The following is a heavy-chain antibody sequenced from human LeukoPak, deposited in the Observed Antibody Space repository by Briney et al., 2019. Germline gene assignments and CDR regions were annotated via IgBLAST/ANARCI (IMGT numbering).Heavy chain of an antibody. D-gene: IGHD3-16*01. CDR2: IYYSGST. J-gene: IGHJ4*02. V-gene: IGHV4-31*03. CDR3: ARDRRLGESYFDY. CDR1: GGSIDSYY. Sequence: SETLSLTCTVSGGSIDSYYWSWIRQHPGKGLEWIGYIYYSGSTYYNPSLKSRVTISVDTSKNQFSLKLSSVTAADTAVYYCARDRRLGESYFDYWGQGTLVTVSS.